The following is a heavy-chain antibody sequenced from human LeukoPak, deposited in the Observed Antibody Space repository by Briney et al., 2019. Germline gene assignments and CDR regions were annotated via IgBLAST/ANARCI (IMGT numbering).Heavy chain of an antibody. CDR3: ARGGFALNVPVVGLNWFDP. V-gene: IGHV3-74*03. J-gene: IGHJ5*02. CDR1: AFTFGNYW. D-gene: IGHD2-2*01. Sequence: PGGSLRLSCAASAFTFGNYWMHWVRQAPGKGLVWVSRINSDGSSTTYAGSVKGRFTISRDNAKNTLYLQMNSLRAEDTAVYYCARGGFALNVPVVGLNWFDPGAREPWSPSPQ. CDR2: INSDGSST.